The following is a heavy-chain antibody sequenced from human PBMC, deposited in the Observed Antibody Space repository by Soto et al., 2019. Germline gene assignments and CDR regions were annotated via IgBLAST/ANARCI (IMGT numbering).Heavy chain of an antibody. CDR3: VKRIGVIVQYGLDV. CDR1: GLTFSNHA. J-gene: IGHJ6*02. Sequence: EVQLLESGGGLVQPGGSLRLSCAASGLTFSNHAMNWVRQAPGKGLEWVSVISGSGDSTYYADSVKGRFTISRDNSKNTLYLQMDSLRVDDTAVYYCVKRIGVIVQYGLDVWGQGTTVTVSS. V-gene: IGHV3-23*01. CDR2: ISGSGDST. D-gene: IGHD2-21*01.